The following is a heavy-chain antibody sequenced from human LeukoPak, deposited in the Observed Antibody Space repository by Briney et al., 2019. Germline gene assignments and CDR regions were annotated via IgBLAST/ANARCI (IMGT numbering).Heavy chain of an antibody. V-gene: IGHV3-23*01. CDR1: GFTFSSYA. CDR2: ISGSGGST. CDR3: ARGGPAAGRFDY. J-gene: IGHJ4*02. D-gene: IGHD6-13*01. Sequence: GGSLRLSCAASGFTFSSYAMSWVRQAPGKGLEWVSAISGSGGSTYYAESVKGRFTISRDNSKNTLYLQMNSLRAEDAAVYYCARGGPAAGRFDYWGQGTLVTVSS.